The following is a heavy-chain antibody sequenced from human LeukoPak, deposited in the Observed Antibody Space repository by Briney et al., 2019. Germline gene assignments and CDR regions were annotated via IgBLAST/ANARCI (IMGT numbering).Heavy chain of an antibody. D-gene: IGHD6-19*01. Sequence: PSETLSLTCTVSGGSISSYYWSWIRQPAGKGLERIGRIYTSGSTNYNPSLKSRVTMSVDTSKNQFSLKLSSVTAADTAVYYCARGPSLQWQGHFDYWGQGTLVTVSS. J-gene: IGHJ4*02. CDR1: GGSISSYY. CDR2: IYTSGST. V-gene: IGHV4-4*07. CDR3: ARGPSLQWQGHFDY.